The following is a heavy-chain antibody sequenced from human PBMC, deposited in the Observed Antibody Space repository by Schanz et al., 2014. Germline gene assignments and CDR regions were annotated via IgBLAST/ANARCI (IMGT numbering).Heavy chain of an antibody. CDR3: AKGMGYCSGGTCYDYYYYGLDV. V-gene: IGHV3-23*01. CDR1: GFTFSSYS. J-gene: IGHJ6*02. Sequence: EEQLLQSGGGLVQPGGSLRLSCAASGFTFSSYSMNWVRQVPGKGLEWVSAISGSGGSTYYADSVKGRFTISRDNSENTLYLQMNSLSADDTAVFYCAKGMGYCSGGTCYDYYYYGLDVWGQGTTVTVSS. CDR2: ISGSGGST. D-gene: IGHD2-15*01.